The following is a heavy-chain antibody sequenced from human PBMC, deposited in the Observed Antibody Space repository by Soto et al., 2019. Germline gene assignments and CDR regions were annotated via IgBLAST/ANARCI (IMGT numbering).Heavy chain of an antibody. V-gene: IGHV3-11*01. J-gene: IGHJ6*02. CDR3: ARVSWREKYGMDV. CDR2: ITFSGNTV. CDR1: GFTFSDSY. Sequence: GWSLRLSCAASGFTFSDSYMSLIRQAPGKGLEWISYITFSGNTVYYADTLKGRFTISRDNAKNSLYLQMNRLRAEDTAVYYCARVSWREKYGMDVWGQGTTVTVSS.